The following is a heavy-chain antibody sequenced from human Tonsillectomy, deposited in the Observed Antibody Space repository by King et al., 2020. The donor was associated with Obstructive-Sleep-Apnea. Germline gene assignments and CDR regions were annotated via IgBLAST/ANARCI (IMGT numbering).Heavy chain of an antibody. Sequence: QLQESGPGLVKPSETLSLSCTVSGDSISSYYWSWIRQPPGKGLEWIGYIHYSGRSNYSPSLKSRVTISVDTSKNQFSLKLSSVTAADTAVYYCARLRGLYQVATYYYHAMDVWGQGTAVTVS. D-gene: IGHD2-2*01. CDR2: IHYSGRS. V-gene: IGHV4-59*01. J-gene: IGHJ6*02. CDR3: ARLRGLYQVATYYYHAMDV. CDR1: GDSISSYY.